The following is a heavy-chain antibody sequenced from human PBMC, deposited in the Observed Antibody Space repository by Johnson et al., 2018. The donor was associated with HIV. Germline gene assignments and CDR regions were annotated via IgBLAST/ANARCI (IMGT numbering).Heavy chain of an antibody. CDR2: ISYDGDNE. Sequence: QVQLVESGGGVVQPGGSLRLSCSASGFTFSDYGMQWVRQAPGKGLEWVALISYDGDNEYYADSVKGRFTISRDNSKNSLYLQMTILRAEDAAGYYCAREMRWPAKAAFDIWGQGTMVTVSS. D-gene: IGHD5-24*01. CDR3: AREMRWPAKAAFDI. CDR1: GFTFSDYG. J-gene: IGHJ3*02. V-gene: IGHV3-33*08.